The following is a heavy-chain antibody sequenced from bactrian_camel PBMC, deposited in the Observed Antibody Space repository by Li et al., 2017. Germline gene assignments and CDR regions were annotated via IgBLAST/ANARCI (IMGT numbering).Heavy chain of an antibody. J-gene: IGHJ6*01. CDR2: NNGGGRTT. D-gene: IGHD5*01. V-gene: IGHV3S31*01. Sequence: VQLVESGGGLVQPGGSLRLSCVASGFTFSSHAMNWVRQAPGKGLEWVSGNNGGGRTTYYADSVKGRFTISRDTASNTLYLQMNSLKPEDTAVYYCAAFTSPIGYGNRRYRSCGPRSVAFGYWGQGTQVTVS. CDR1: GFTFSSHA. CDR3: AAFTSPIGYGNRRYRSCGPRSVAFGY.